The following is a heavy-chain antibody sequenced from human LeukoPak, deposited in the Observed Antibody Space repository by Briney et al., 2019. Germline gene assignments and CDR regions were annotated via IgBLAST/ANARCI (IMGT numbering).Heavy chain of an antibody. J-gene: IGHJ3*02. Sequence: SGGSLRLSCAASGFTFSSYAMHWVRQAPGKGLEWVAVISYDGSNKYYADSVKGRFTISRDNSKNTLYLQMNSLRAEDTAVYYCASAIVVVIGGAFDIWGQGTMVTVSS. V-gene: IGHV3-30-3*01. CDR3: ASAIVVVIGGAFDI. CDR1: GFTFSSYA. CDR2: ISYDGSNK. D-gene: IGHD3-22*01.